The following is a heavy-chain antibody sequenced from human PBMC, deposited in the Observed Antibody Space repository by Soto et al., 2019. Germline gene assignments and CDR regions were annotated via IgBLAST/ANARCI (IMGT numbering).Heavy chain of an antibody. J-gene: IGHJ4*02. CDR3: ARISSTETYFDY. CDR1: GGSFSGYY. Sequence: QVQLQQWGAGLLKPSETLSLTCAVYGGSFSGYYWSWIRKPPGKGLEWIGEINHSGSTNYNPSLKSRVTISVDSSKNQFSLKLSSVTAADTAVYYCARISSTETYFDYWGQGTLVTVSS. V-gene: IGHV4-34*01. CDR2: INHSGST.